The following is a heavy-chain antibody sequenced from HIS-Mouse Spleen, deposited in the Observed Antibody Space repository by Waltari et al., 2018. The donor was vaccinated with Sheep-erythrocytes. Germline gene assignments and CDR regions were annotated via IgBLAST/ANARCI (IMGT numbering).Heavy chain of an antibody. D-gene: IGHD3-22*01. J-gene: IGHJ3*02. CDR1: GGSISSSSYY. CDR2: IYYSGST. CDR3: ARVGTMIVVVIDAFDI. V-gene: IGHV4-39*07. Sequence: QLQLQESGPGLVKPSETLSLTCTVSGGSISSSSYYWGWIRQPPGKGLEWIGSIYYSGSTYYNPSLKSRVTISVDTSKNQFSLKLRSVTAADTAVYYCARVGTMIVVVIDAFDIWGQGT.